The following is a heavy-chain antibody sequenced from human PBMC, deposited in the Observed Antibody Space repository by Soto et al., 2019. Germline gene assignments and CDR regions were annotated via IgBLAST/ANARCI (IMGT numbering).Heavy chain of an antibody. Sequence: ASVKVSCKASGGTFGNYGTTWVRQGPGQPLEWLGWVSLYSDGTNYAQKFQGRVSMTTDTSTTTAYMELRSLRPDDTAVYYCARVVPGAEAWFGPCAQGTLVTVYS. CDR3: ARVVPGAEAWFGP. V-gene: IGHV1-18*01. J-gene: IGHJ5*02. CDR2: VSLYSDGT. D-gene: IGHD2-2*01. CDR1: GGTFGNYG.